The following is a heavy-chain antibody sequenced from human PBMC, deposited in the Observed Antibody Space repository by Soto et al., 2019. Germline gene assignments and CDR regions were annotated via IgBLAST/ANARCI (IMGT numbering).Heavy chain of an antibody. V-gene: IGHV1-8*01. J-gene: IGHJ5*02. D-gene: IGHD6-6*01. Sequence: GALVKVSCKASGYTFTSYDINWVRQATGQGLEWMGWMNPNSGNTGYAQKFQGRVTMTRNTSISTAYMELNGLTSEDTAVYYCARGTLKSSSFAYWFDPWGQGTLVTVSS. CDR1: GYTFTSYD. CDR3: ARGTLKSSSFAYWFDP. CDR2: MNPNSGNT.